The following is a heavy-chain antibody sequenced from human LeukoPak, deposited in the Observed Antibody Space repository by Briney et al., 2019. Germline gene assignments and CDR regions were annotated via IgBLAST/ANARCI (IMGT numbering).Heavy chain of an antibody. CDR1: GYTFTHYY. V-gene: IGHV1-18*04. Sequence: GASVPVSYKASGYTFTHYYMHWVRQPPGQGLEWMGWISAYNGNTGYAHKLQGRVTMTTDTSTSTAYMSLRILRADDTAVDDCARDSLNSPVIAAAGTPPDYWGQGTLVTVSS. J-gene: IGHJ4*02. CDR2: ISAYNGNT. CDR3: ARDSLNSPVIAAAGTPPDY. D-gene: IGHD6-13*01.